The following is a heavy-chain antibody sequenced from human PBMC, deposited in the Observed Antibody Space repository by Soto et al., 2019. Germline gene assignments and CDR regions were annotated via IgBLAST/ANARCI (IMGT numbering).Heavy chain of an antibody. CDR3: ARELGYCSSTSCYSPPYGMDV. CDR1: GYSFTSYW. Sequence: GESLKISCKGSGYSFTSYWSSWVRQMPGKGLEWMGRMDPSDSYTNYSPSFQGHVTISADKSISTAYLQWSSLKASDTAMYYCARELGYCSSTSCYSPPYGMDVWGQGTTVTVSS. D-gene: IGHD2-2*02. CDR2: MDPSDSYT. J-gene: IGHJ6*02. V-gene: IGHV5-10-1*01.